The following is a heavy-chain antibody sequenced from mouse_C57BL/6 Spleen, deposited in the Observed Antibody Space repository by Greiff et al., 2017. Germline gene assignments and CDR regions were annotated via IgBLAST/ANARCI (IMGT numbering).Heavy chain of an antibody. D-gene: IGHD1-1*01. J-gene: IGHJ1*03. CDR1: GYAFTNYL. Sequence: QVQLQQSGAELVRPGTSVKVSCKASGYAFTNYLIEWVKQRPGQGLEWIGVIDPGSGGTNYNEKFKGKATLTADKSSSTAYMQLSSLTSEDSAVYFCARTTTVVGGGYFDVWGTGTTVTVSS. V-gene: IGHV1-54*01. CDR3: ARTTTVVGGGYFDV. CDR2: IDPGSGGT.